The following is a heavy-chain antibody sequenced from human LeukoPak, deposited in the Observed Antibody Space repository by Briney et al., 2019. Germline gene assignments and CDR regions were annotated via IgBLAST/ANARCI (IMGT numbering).Heavy chain of an antibody. CDR1: GFTFSSYA. V-gene: IGHV3-23*01. J-gene: IGHJ3*02. D-gene: IGHD3-22*01. CDR2: ISGSGGST. Sequence: GGSLRLSCAASGFTFSSYAMSWVRQAPGKGLEWVSAISGSGGSTYYADSVMGRFTISRDNSKNTLYLQMNSLRAEDTAVYYCAKIGGYDSSGYYLAPDAFDIWGQGTMVTVSS. CDR3: AKIGGYDSSGYYLAPDAFDI.